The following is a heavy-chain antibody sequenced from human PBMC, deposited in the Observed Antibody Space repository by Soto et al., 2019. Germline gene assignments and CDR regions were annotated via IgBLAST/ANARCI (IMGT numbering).Heavy chain of an antibody. J-gene: IGHJ5*02. Sequence: GESLKISCKGSGYSFTSYWISWVRQMPGKGLEWMGRIDPSDSYTNYSPSFQGHVTISADKSISTAYLQWSSLKASDTAMYYCARHSTMVRGVIGNNWFDPWGQGTLVTVSS. V-gene: IGHV5-10-1*01. CDR2: IDPSDSYT. D-gene: IGHD3-10*01. CDR3: ARHSTMVRGVIGNNWFDP. CDR1: GYSFTSYW.